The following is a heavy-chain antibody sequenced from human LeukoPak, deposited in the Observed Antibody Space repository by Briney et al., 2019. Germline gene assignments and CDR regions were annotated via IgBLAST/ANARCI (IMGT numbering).Heavy chain of an antibody. CDR1: GYTFTGYY. D-gene: IGHD3-22*01. V-gene: IGHV1-2*02. CDR3: ARSYDSSGYYVPLPDY. Sequence: ASVKVSCKASGYTFTGYYTHWVRQAPGQGLEWMGWINPNSGGTNYAQKFQGRVTMTRDTSISTAYMELSRLRSDDTAVYYCARSYDSSGYYVPLPDYWGQGTLVTVSS. CDR2: INPNSGGT. J-gene: IGHJ4*02.